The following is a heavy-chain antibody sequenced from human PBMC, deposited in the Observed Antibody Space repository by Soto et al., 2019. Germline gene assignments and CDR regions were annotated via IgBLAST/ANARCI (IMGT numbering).Heavy chain of an antibody. Sequence: VGSLRLSCEASGFTLSSSVMHWFRQAPGKRLEWLSVISVDGRNDLHAGAVKGRFTISRDISKNMVYLQMNDLRPDDTAMYFCAKEGHTSGRCGCFNIWGQGTMVTVSS. V-gene: IGHV3-30*18. J-gene: IGHJ3*02. CDR2: ISVDGRND. CDR1: GFTLSSSV. D-gene: IGHD6-19*01. CDR3: AKEGHTSGRCGCFNI.